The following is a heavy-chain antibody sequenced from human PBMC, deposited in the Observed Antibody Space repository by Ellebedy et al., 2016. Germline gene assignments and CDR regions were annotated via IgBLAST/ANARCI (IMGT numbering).Heavy chain of an antibody. CDR3: ATVWGIIVGAH. D-gene: IGHD1-26*01. CDR2: INPNSGGT. Sequence: ASVKVSXKASGYTFTGYYMHWVRQAPGQGLEWMGWINPNSGGTNYAQKFQGRVTMTRDTSISTAYMELSSLRSEDTAVYYCATVWGIIVGAHWGQGTLVTVSS. V-gene: IGHV1-2*02. J-gene: IGHJ4*02. CDR1: GYTFTGYY.